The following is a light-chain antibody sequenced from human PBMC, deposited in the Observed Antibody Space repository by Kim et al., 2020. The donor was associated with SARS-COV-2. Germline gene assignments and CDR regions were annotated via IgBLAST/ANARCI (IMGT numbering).Light chain of an antibody. Sequence: VPPGQPASITCSGDKLGIKLACWYQPKPGQSPLLVIYQDSKRPSGIPERFSGSNSGNTATLTISGTQAMDEADYYCQAWDSSFWVFGGGTQLTVL. J-gene: IGLJ3*02. V-gene: IGLV3-1*01. CDR2: QDS. CDR3: QAWDSSFWV. CDR1: KLGIKL.